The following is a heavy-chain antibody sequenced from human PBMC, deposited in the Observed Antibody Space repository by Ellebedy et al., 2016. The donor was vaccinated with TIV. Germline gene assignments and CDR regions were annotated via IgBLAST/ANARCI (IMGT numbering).Heavy chain of an antibody. CDR2: INPNSGGT. CDR1: GYTFTGYY. D-gene: IGHD1-26*01. V-gene: IGHV1-2*02. J-gene: IGHJ3*02. Sequence: AASVKVSCKASGYTFTGYYMHWVRQAPGQGLEWMGWINPNSGGTNYAQKFQGRVTMTRDTSISTAYMELSRLRSDDTAVYYCARDMSVGATLFAFDIWGQGTMVTVSS. CDR3: ARDMSVGATLFAFDI.